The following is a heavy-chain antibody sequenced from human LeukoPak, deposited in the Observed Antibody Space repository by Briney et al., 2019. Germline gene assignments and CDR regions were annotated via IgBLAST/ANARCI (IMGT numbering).Heavy chain of an antibody. Sequence: PSETLSLTCAVYGGSFSGYYWSWIRQPPGKGLEWIGEINHSGSTNYNPFLKSRVTISVDTSKNQFSLKLSSVTAADTAVYYCARKKYYDILTGLYNWFDPWGQGTLVTVSS. CDR3: ARKKYYDILTGLYNWFDP. D-gene: IGHD3-9*01. CDR2: INHSGST. CDR1: GGSFSGYY. V-gene: IGHV4-34*01. J-gene: IGHJ5*02.